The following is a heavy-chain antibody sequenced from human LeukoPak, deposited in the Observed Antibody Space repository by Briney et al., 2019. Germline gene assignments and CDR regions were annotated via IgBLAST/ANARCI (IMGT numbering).Heavy chain of an antibody. CDR3: TTRRQDGC. CDR2: IKSKIDGGTI. D-gene: IGHD6-25*01. J-gene: IGHJ4*02. V-gene: IGHV3-15*01. CDR1: GFTFSDAW. Sequence: GGSLRLSCVASGFTFSDAWMSWVRQAPGKGLEWVGRIKSKIDGGTIDFGAPVKGRFTISRDDSRNTLYLQMNSLKTEDTAVYYCTTRRQDGCWGQGTLVTVS.